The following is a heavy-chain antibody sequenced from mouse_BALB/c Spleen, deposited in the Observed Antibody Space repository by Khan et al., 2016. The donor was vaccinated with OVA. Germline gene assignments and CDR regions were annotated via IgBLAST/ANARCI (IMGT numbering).Heavy chain of an antibody. CDR3: ARSYDYDVGGFAY. Sequence: QVQLKESGPGLVAPSQSLSITCTVSGFSLSNYGIHWVRQPPGKGLEWLGVIWTGGITNYNSALMSRLIISKDNSKGQVFLKMNRLQTDDTAIYYCARSYDYDVGGFAYWGQGTLVTVST. J-gene: IGHJ3*01. V-gene: IGHV2-9*02. CDR1: GFSLSNYG. D-gene: IGHD2-4*01. CDR2: IWTGGIT.